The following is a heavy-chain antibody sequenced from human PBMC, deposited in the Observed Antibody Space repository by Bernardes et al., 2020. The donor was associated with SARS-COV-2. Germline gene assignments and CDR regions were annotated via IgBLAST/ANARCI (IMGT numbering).Heavy chain of an antibody. Sequence: SETLSLTCTVSGGSISSGAYYWRWIRQPAGKGLEWIGRIHTSGSTNYNPSLKSRVTISIDTSKNQFSLKLTSVTAADTAVYYCARGNTAMVTSPFDYWGQGTLVTVSS. CDR2: IHTSGST. J-gene: IGHJ4*02. CDR3: ARGNTAMVTSPFDY. CDR1: GGSISSGAYY. D-gene: IGHD5-18*01. V-gene: IGHV4-61*02.